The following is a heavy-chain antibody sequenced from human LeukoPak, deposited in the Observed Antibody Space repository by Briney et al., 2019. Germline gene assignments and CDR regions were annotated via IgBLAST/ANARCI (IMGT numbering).Heavy chain of an antibody. CDR1: GYSFTNYW. J-gene: IGHJ3*02. Sequence: LGESLKISCTASGYSFTNYWIAWVRQMSGAGLEWMGTIYPGDSDARYSPAFQGQFTLSVDRSTTTAYLQWPSLKASDTAMYYCARPYSTGIRDAYDMWGQGTMVIVSS. D-gene: IGHD2/OR15-2a*01. CDR3: ARPYSTGIRDAYDM. CDR2: IYPGDSDA. V-gene: IGHV5-51*01.